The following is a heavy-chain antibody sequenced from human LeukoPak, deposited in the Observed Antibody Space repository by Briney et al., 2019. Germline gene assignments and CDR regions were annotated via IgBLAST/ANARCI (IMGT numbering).Heavy chain of an antibody. CDR2: IWSDGSNE. D-gene: IGHD2-15*01. J-gene: IGHJ4*02. Sequence: GGSPRLSCAASGFTFSSFGMHWVRQAPGKGLEWVAIIWSDGSNEVYIESVKGRFTISRDNSKNTLYLHMNSLRGEDTAMYFCARGCGGGPGCYILDYWGQGTLVTVSS. V-gene: IGHV3-33*01. CDR3: ARGCGGGPGCYILDY. CDR1: GFTFSSFG.